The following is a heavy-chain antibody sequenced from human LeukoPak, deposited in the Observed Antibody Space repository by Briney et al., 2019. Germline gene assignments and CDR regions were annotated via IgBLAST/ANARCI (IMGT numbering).Heavy chain of an antibody. V-gene: IGHV4-59*01. CDR3: ARAVVSWFDP. CDR1: GDSISSYY. D-gene: IGHD2-15*01. CDR2: IYYSGST. J-gene: IGHJ5*02. Sequence: SETLSLTCTVSGDSISSYYWSWIRQPPGKGLEWIGYIYYSGSTNYNPSLKNRVTISVDTSKNQLSLKLSSVTAADTALYYCARAVVSWFDPWGQGTLVTVSS.